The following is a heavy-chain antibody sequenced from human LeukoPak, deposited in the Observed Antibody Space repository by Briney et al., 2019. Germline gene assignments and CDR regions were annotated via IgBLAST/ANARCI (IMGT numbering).Heavy chain of an antibody. Sequence: GGSLRLSCAASGFTVSSNYMSWVRQAPGKGLEWVSGISGFGGSTYYAPSVKGRLTISRDNFGNMLYLHLDSLRVEDTAIYYCARRSGSSWSSFDYWGQGALVTVSS. D-gene: IGHD6-13*01. J-gene: IGHJ4*02. CDR3: ARRSGSSWSSFDY. V-gene: IGHV3-53*01. CDR2: ISGFGGST. CDR1: GFTVSSNY.